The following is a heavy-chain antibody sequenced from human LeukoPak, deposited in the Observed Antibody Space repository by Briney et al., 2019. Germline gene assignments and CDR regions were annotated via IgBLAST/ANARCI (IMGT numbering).Heavy chain of an antibody. CDR2: ISSSSYM. CDR3: ATGRFGVVISPGVY. Sequence: GGSLRLSCAASGFTFSSYSMNWVRQAPGRGLEWVSSISSSSYMYYADSVKGRFTISRDNAKNSLYMQVNSLRAEDTAVYYCATGRFGVVISPGVYWGQGTLVTVSS. D-gene: IGHD3-3*01. V-gene: IGHV3-21*04. CDR1: GFTFSSYS. J-gene: IGHJ4*02.